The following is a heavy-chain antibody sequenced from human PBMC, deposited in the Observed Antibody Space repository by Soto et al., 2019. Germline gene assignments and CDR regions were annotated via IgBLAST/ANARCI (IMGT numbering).Heavy chain of an antibody. CDR2: INPDGNVG. CDR3: AGLGGQDYNY. Sequence: EVQLLGSGGGLVQPGGSLRLSCVGSGFPFSTYWMNWVRQAPGKGLEWVANINPDGNVGTYVDSVRGRFTTSRDNAKNSLYPQMNSLRADDTAVYFCAGLGGQDYNYWGQGIMVTVSS. J-gene: IGHJ4*02. D-gene: IGHD3-16*01. CDR1: GFPFSTYW. V-gene: IGHV3-7*03.